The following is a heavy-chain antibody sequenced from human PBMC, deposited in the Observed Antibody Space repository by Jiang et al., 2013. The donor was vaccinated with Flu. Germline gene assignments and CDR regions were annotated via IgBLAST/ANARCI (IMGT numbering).Heavy chain of an antibody. CDR1: GYTFTSYG. CDR2: ISAYNGNT. D-gene: IGHD6-19*01. J-gene: IGHJ6*03. Sequence: GAEVKKPGASVKVSCKASGYTFTSYGISWVRQAPGQGLEWMGWISAYNGNTNYAQKLQGRVTMTTDTSTSTAYMELRSLRSDDTAVYYCARESGGVTPDYYYYYYMDVWGKRDHGHRLL. V-gene: IGHV1-18*01. CDR3: ARESGGVTPDYYYYYYMDV.